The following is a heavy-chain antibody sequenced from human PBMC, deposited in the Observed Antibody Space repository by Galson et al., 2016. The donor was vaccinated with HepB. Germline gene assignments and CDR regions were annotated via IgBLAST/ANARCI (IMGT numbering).Heavy chain of an antibody. CDR2: VSNKGKT. J-gene: IGHJ4*02. D-gene: IGHD3-16*01. V-gene: IGHV4-4*02. Sequence: SETLSLTCGVSSGYITNSNYWSWVRQPPGKGLEWIGEVSNKGKTNFNPSLASRLSMSVDMSTNEASLRLNFMTAEDTASYFCTRESGAFVPFGFWGQGAPVVVSS. CDR3: TRESGAFVPFGF. CDR1: SGYITNSNY.